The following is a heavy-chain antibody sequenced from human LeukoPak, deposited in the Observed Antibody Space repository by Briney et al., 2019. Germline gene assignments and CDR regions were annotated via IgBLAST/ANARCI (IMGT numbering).Heavy chain of an antibody. Sequence: SSETLSLTCTVSGGSISSYYWSWIRQPPGKGLEWIGYIYYSGSTNYNPSLKSRVTISVDTSKNQFSLKLSSVTAADTAVYYCARAVGYCSSTSCYDYYMDVWGKGTTVTVSS. CDR3: ARAVGYCSSTSCYDYYMDV. CDR1: GGSISSYY. CDR2: IYYSGST. D-gene: IGHD2-2*01. V-gene: IGHV4-59*01. J-gene: IGHJ6*03.